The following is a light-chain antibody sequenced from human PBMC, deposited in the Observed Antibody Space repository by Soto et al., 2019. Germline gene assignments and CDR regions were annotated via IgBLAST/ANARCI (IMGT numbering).Light chain of an antibody. CDR3: QHLNSYPIT. CDR1: QSVSSN. CDR2: GAS. V-gene: IGKV3-15*01. J-gene: IGKJ5*01. Sequence: EIVMTQSPATVSVSPGERATLFCRASQSVSSNLAWYQQKPGQAPRLLIYGASTRATGIPARFSGSRSGTEFTLTISSLQSEDFATYDCQHLNSYPITFGQATDWRL.